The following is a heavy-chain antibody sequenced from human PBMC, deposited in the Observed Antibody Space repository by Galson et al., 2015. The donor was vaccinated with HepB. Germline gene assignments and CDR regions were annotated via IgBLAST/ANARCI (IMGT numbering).Heavy chain of an antibody. V-gene: IGHV1-18*01. CDR2: ISGYNDNK. CDR1: GYTFTSYA. J-gene: IGHJ3*01. CDR3: ARNPSDTGAFDV. D-gene: IGHD1-1*01. Sequence: SVKVSCKASGYTFTSYALSWVRQAPGQGLEWMGWISGYNDNKNYEQKFQGRVTMTTDTSTSAAYMELRSLRSDDTAVYYCARNPSDTGAFDVWGQGTLVTVSS.